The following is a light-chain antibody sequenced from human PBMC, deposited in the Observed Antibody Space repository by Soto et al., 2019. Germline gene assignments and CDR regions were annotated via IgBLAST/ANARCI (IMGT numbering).Light chain of an antibody. Sequence: HSALTQPASVAGSPGQSITVSCTGTSDDVGGYNYVSWYQQHPGKGPKILIYDVSYRPSGVSSRFSGSKSGSTASLTISGLQAEDEADYFCSSYTSSTTVVFGGGTKLTVL. V-gene: IGLV2-14*03. CDR2: DVS. J-gene: IGLJ2*01. CDR1: SDDVGGYNY. CDR3: SSYTSSTTVV.